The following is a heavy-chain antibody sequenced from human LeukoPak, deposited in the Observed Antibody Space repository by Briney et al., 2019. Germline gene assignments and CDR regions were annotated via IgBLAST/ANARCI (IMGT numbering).Heavy chain of an antibody. CDR3: ARARLAFDGMDV. CDR1: GFTFSSYG. V-gene: IGHV3-33*01. CDR2: IWYDGSNK. D-gene: IGHD3-9*01. J-gene: IGHJ6*02. Sequence: GGSLRLSCAASGFTFSSYGMDWVRQAPSKGLGWVGVIWYDGSNKYYADFVKGRFTISRDNSKNTLYLQMNSLRAEDTDVYYCARARLAFDGMDVWGQGTTVTVSS.